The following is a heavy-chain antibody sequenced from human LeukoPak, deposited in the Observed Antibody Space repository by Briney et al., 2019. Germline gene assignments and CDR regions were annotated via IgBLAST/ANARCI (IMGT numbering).Heavy chain of an antibody. CDR3: ATGGWVPAAPLYFEY. V-gene: IGHV1-24*01. CDR2: FDPEDGET. Sequence: GASVKVSCKVSGYTLTELSMHWVRQAPGKGLEWMGGFDPEDGETIYAQKFQGRVTMTEDTSTDTAYMELSSLRSEDTAVYYCATGGWVPAAPLYFEYWGQGTLVTVSS. D-gene: IGHD2-2*01. J-gene: IGHJ4*02. CDR1: GYTLTELS.